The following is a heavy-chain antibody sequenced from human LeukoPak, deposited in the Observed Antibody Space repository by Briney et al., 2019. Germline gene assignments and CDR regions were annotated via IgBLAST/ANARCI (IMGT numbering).Heavy chain of an antibody. CDR3: ARQLGHWFDP. CDR1: GGSISSSSYY. V-gene: IGHV4-39*01. CDR2: IYYSGST. D-gene: IGHD3-16*01. J-gene: IGHJ5*02. Sequence: SETLSLTCTVSGGSISSSSYYWGWIRQPPGKGLEWIGSIYYSGSTYYNPSLKSRVTISVDTSKNQFYLKLSSVTAADTAVYYCARQLGHWFDPWGQGALVTVSS.